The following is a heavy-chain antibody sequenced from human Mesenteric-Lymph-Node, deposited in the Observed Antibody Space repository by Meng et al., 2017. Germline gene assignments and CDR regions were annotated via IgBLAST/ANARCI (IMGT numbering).Heavy chain of an antibody. V-gene: IGHV1-46*01. Sequence: ASVKVSCKASGYTFTSYYMHWVRQAPGQGLEWMGIINPSGGSTSYAQKFQGRVTMTRDTSTSTVYMELSSLRSEDTAVYYCARSPFEDNSGSYFLLSDIDYWGQGTLVTVSS. D-gene: IGHD1-26*01. CDR2: INPSGGST. J-gene: IGHJ4*02. CDR3: ARSPFEDNSGSYFLLSDIDY. CDR1: GYTFTSYY.